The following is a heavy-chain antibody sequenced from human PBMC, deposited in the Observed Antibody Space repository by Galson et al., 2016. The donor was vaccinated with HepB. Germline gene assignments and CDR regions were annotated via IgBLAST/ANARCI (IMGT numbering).Heavy chain of an antibody. J-gene: IGHJ3*02. Sequence: SVKVSCKASGYIFTTYGLSWVRQAPGQGLEWMGWISTYNGNTKYAQKLQGRVTLTTDTATSTAYMELRSLRSDDTAVYYCARDTDYDILTGNYVGAFDIWGRGRMVTVSS. V-gene: IGHV1-18*01. CDR2: ISTYNGNT. CDR3: ARDTDYDILTGNYVGAFDI. CDR1: GYIFTTYG. D-gene: IGHD3-9*01.